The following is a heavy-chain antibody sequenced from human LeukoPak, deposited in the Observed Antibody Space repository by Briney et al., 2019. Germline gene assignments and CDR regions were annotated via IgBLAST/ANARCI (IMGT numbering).Heavy chain of an antibody. CDR3: SRHITGDYGDYDVFDY. D-gene: IGHD4-17*01. V-gene: IGHV4-61*09. CDR2: IYTSGST. CDR1: GGSISSGSYY. Sequence: PSQTLSLTCTVSGGSISSGSYYWSWIRQPAGKGLEWIGHIYTSGSTNYNPSLKSRVTISVDTSKNQFSLKLSSVTAADTAVYYCSRHITGDYGDYDVFDYWGQGTLVTVSS. J-gene: IGHJ4*02.